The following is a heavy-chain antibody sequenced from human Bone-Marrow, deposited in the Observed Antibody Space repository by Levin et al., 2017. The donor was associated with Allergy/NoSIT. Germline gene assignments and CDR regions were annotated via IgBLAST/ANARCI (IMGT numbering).Heavy chain of an antibody. Sequence: SSETLSLTCTVSGGSISSDYWSWIRQPPGKGLEWIGYIYDSGSTKYNPSLKSRVTISVDTSKNQFSLKLSSVTAADTAVYYCARTPAFWCPNGVCIPLSFWFDPWGQGTLVTVSS. V-gene: IGHV4-59*01. CDR3: ARTPAFWCPNGVCIPLSFWFDP. CDR1: GGSISSDY. CDR2: IYDSGST. D-gene: IGHD2-8*01. J-gene: IGHJ5*02.